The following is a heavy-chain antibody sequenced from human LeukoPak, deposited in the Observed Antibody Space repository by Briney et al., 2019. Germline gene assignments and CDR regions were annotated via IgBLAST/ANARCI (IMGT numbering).Heavy chain of an antibody. CDR3: ARENVAYDILTGYPRDYFDY. CDR2: ISYDGSNK. Sequence: GGSLRLSCTASGFTFSRFGMHWVRQAPGKGLEWVAVISYDGSNKYYADSVKGRFTISRDNAKNSLYLQMNSLRAEDTAVYYCARENVAYDILTGYPRDYFDYWGQGALVTVSS. V-gene: IGHV3-30*03. D-gene: IGHD3-9*01. CDR1: GFTFSRFG. J-gene: IGHJ4*02.